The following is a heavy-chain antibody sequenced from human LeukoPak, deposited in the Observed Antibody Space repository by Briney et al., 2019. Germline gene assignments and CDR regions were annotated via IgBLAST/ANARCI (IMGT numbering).Heavy chain of an antibody. CDR2: IYYSGSA. D-gene: IGHD2-2*01. J-gene: IGHJ6*04. CDR3: ARMGDCSSTSCTPRYYYYGMDV. Sequence: SETLSLTCTVSGGSISSYYWSWIRQPPGKGLEWIGYIYYSGSANYNPSLKSRVTISVDTSKNQFSLKLSSVTAADTAVYYCARMGDCSSTSCTPRYYYYGMDVWGKGTTVTVSS. CDR1: GGSISSYY. V-gene: IGHV4-59*01.